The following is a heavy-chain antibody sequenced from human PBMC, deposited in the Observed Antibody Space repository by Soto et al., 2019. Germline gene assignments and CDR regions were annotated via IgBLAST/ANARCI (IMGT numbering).Heavy chain of an antibody. J-gene: IGHJ5*02. V-gene: IGHV1-8*01. CDR3: ARHQYSSTQGWFEP. Sequence: ASVKVSCKASGYTFTSYDINWVRQATGQGLEWMGWMNPNSGNTGYAQKFQGRVTMTRNTSISTAYMGLSSLRSEDTAVYYCARHQYSSTQGWFEPWGQGTLVTVSS. D-gene: IGHD6-13*01. CDR1: GYTFTSYD. CDR2: MNPNSGNT.